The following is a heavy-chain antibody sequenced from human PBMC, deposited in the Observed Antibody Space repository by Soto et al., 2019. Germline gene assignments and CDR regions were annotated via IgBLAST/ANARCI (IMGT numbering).Heavy chain of an antibody. D-gene: IGHD4-17*01. CDR2: IKEDGSEK. CDR1: GFTFSNDW. Sequence: GGSLRLSCAASGFTFSNDWMSWVRQAPGKGLEWVANIKEDGSEKYYVDSVKGRFTISRDNAKNSLYLQMYSLRVEDTAVYYCTRDLRDYAVLDIWGQGTMVTVSS. CDR3: TRDLRDYAVLDI. J-gene: IGHJ3*02. V-gene: IGHV3-7*01.